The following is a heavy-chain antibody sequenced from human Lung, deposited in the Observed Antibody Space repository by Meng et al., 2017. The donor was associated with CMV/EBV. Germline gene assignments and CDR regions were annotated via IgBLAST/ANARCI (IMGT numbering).Heavy chain of an antibody. CDR3: ARDPGFGALDF. D-gene: IGHD3-10*01. CDR2: IKHDGSEE. CDR1: GFTFRTSW. V-gene: IGHV3-7*01. J-gene: IGHJ4*02. Sequence: GGSLRLSCAASGFTFRTSWMSWVRQAPGRGLEWVANIKHDGSEEYYVDSLTGRITISRDNAKNSLYLQMNSLRAEDTALYYCARDPGFGALDFWGQGTLVXVSS.